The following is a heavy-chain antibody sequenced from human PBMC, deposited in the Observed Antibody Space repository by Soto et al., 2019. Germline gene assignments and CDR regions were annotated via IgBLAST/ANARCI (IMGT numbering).Heavy chain of an antibody. Sequence: PSETLSLTCTVSGGSISSYYWSWIRQPPGKGLEWIGYIFYSGNTNYNPSLKSRVTISVDTSKNQFSLKLTSVTAADTAVYYCARVVGSPGWPDYWGQGTMVTVSS. V-gene: IGHV4-59*01. D-gene: IGHD2-15*01. J-gene: IGHJ4*03. CDR1: GGSISSYY. CDR2: IFYSGNT. CDR3: ARVVGSPGWPDY.